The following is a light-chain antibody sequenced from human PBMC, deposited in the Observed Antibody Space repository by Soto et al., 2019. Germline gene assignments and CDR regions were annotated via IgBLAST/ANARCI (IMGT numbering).Light chain of an antibody. Sequence: DIQMTQSPSSLSASVRDRVTITCRASQGIGNYVAWYQQKPGKPPNLLIYAASTLHSGVPSRFSGSASGTDFTLTISSLQPEDVATYYCQSYRTAPWTFGRGTKVDI. J-gene: IGKJ1*01. V-gene: IGKV1-27*01. CDR2: AAS. CDR1: QGIGNY. CDR3: QSYRTAPWT.